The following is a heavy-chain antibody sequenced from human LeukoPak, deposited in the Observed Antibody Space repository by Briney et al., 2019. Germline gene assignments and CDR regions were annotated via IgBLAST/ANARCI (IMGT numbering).Heavy chain of an antibody. Sequence: PGGSLRLSCAASGFTFSSYAMHWVRQAPGKGLKYVSAISSNGGSTYYANSVKDRFTISRDNSKNTLYLQMNSLRAEDTAVYYCATPIGAYSGSYPFDYWGQGTLVTVSS. CDR3: ATPIGAYSGSYPFDY. CDR1: GFTFSSYA. J-gene: IGHJ4*02. CDR2: ISSNGGST. V-gene: IGHV3-64*01. D-gene: IGHD1-26*01.